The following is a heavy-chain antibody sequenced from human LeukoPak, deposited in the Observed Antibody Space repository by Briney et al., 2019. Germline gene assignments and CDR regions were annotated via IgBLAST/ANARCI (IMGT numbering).Heavy chain of an antibody. J-gene: IGHJ5*02. CDR1: GGSISSYY. D-gene: IGHD3-9*01. V-gene: IGHV4-59*01. CDR3: AGGSVDILTGYKEGWFDP. CDR2: IYYSGST. Sequence: SETLSLTCTVSGGSISSYYWSWIRQPPGKGLEWIGYIYYSGSTNYNPSLKSRVTISVDTSKNQFSLKLSSVTAANTAVYYCAGGSVDILTGYKEGWFDPWGQGTLVTVSS.